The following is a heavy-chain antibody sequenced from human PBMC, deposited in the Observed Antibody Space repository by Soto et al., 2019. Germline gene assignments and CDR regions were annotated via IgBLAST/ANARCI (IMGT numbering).Heavy chain of an antibody. CDR1: GFTFGDYA. V-gene: IGHV3-49*03. CDR2: IRSKAYGGTT. D-gene: IGHD3-10*01. CDR3: TRDTSPLYYGSGSYHDY. J-gene: IGHJ4*02. Sequence: GGSLRLSCTASGFTFGDYAMSWFRQAPGKGLEWVGFIRSKAYGGTTEYAASVKGRFTISRDDSKSIAYLQMNSLKTEDTAVYYCTRDTSPLYYGSGSYHDYWGQGTLVTVSS.